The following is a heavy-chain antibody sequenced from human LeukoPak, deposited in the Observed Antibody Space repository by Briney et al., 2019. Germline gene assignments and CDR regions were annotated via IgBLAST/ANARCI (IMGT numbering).Heavy chain of an antibody. V-gene: IGHV4-34*01. CDR1: GGSFSGYY. D-gene: IGHD6-13*01. CDR3: ARRPGYSSSWYSRAYYFDY. CDR2: INHSGST. J-gene: IGHJ4*02. Sequence: SETLSLTCAVYGGSFSGYYWSWIRQPPGKGLEWIGEINHSGSTNYNPSLKSRVTISVDTSKNQFSLKLSSVTAADTAVYYCARRPGYSSSWYSRAYYFDYWGQGTLVTVSS.